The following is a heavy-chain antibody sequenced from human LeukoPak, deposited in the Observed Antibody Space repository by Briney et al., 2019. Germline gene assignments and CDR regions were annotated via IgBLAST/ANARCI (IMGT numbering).Heavy chain of an antibody. Sequence: SSTYRYYADSVKGRFTVSRDNTKNSLYLRMNSLSAEDTAVYHCARGRPNYGSGSYGMDVWGQGTTVTVSS. D-gene: IGHD3-10*01. CDR3: ARGRPNYGSGSYGMDV. V-gene: IGHV3-21*01. CDR2: SSTYR. J-gene: IGHJ6*02.